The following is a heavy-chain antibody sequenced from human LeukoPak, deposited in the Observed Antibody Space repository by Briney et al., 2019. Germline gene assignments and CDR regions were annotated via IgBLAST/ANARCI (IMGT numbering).Heavy chain of an antibody. CDR1: GFTFSDHA. J-gene: IGHJ4*02. CDR2: VGIAADT. V-gene: IGHV3-13*01. CDR3: VRQKKSHGNFDY. Sequence: GGSLRLSCAASGFTFSDHAMHWVRQATGKGLEWVSAVGIAADTFYPGSVKGRFTISRENAKNSLYLQMNNLRVEDTAVYYCVRQKKSHGNFDYWGQGTLATVSS. D-gene: IGHD1-26*01.